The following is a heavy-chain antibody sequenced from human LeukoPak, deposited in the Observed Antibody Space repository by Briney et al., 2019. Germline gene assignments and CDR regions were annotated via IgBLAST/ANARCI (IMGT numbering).Heavy chain of an antibody. Sequence: SVKVSCKASGGTFSSYAISWVRQAPGQGLEWMGRIIPIFGTANYAQKFRGRVTITTDESTSTAYMELSSLRSEDTAVYYCARGLRKEWLIYDAFDIWGQGAMVTVSS. V-gene: IGHV1-69*05. CDR2: IIPIFGTA. J-gene: IGHJ3*02. CDR3: ARGLRKEWLIYDAFDI. CDR1: GGTFSSYA. D-gene: IGHD3-3*01.